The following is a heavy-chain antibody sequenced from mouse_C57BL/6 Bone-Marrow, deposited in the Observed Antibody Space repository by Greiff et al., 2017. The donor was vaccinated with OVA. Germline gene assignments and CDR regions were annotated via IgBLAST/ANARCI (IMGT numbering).Heavy chain of an antibody. CDR2: INPNNGGT. J-gene: IGHJ3*01. CDR3: ARGGDGYCVGFAD. V-gene: IGHV1-18*01. D-gene: IGHD2-3*01. Sequence: VQLQQSGPELVKPGASVKIPCKASGYTFTDYNMDWVKQSHGKSLEWIGDINPNNGGTIYNQKFKGKATLTVDKSSSTAYMGRRSLTDEDAAVYYCARGGDGYCVGFADWGQGTLVTVAA. CDR1: GYTFTDYN.